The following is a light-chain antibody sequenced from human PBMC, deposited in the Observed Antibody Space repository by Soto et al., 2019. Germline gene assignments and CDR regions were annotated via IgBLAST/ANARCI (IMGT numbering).Light chain of an antibody. J-gene: IGKJ1*01. CDR2: DAS. V-gene: IGKV3-11*01. CDR3: QQRSNRRT. CDR1: QSVSSY. Sequence: EIVLTQSPATLSLSPGERATLSCRASQSVSSYLAWYQQKPGRAPRLLIYDASNRAPGIPARFRGSGSGTDFPLTISSLEPEDFAVYYCQQRSNRRTFGQGTKVEIK.